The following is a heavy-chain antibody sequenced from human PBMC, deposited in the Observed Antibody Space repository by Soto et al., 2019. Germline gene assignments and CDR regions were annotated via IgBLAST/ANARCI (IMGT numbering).Heavy chain of an antibody. CDR1: GGSISSYY. D-gene: IGHD1-26*01. CDR2: IYTSGST. V-gene: IGHV4-4*07. J-gene: IGHJ5*02. Sequence: QVQLQESGPGLVKPSETLSLTCTVSGGSISSYYWSWIRQPAGKGLEWIGRIYTSGSTNYNPSLKSRVTMSVDTSKNPFSLKLSSVTAADTAVYFCARDGGVVGAMGWFDPWGQGTLVTVSS. CDR3: ARDGGVVGAMGWFDP.